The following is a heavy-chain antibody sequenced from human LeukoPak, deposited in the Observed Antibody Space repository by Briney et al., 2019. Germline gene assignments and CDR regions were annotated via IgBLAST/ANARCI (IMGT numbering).Heavy chain of an antibody. Sequence: GGSLRLSCAASGFTFSNYSMSWVRQAPGKGLEWVAVIWSDGTNKYYAASVKGRFTISRVDSDKTVYLQMNSLRPDDTGIYYCARDAQRGFDYSNSLQYWGQGTPVTVST. J-gene: IGHJ4*02. CDR3: ARDAQRGFDYSNSLQY. V-gene: IGHV3-33*08. CDR2: IWSDGTNK. CDR1: GFTFSNYS. D-gene: IGHD4-11*01.